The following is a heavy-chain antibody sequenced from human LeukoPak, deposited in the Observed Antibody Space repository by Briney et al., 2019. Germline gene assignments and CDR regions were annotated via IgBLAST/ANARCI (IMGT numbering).Heavy chain of an antibody. V-gene: IGHV4-59*01. CDR1: GGAISNYY. Sequence: PSETLSLTCTVSGGAISNYYWSWMRQPPGKGLEWIGYIYYSGSTNYNPSLRSRVTISVDTSKNQFSLKLSSVTAADTAVYHCARSVGYYGSGSADWYFDLWGRGTLVTVSS. J-gene: IGHJ2*01. CDR2: IYYSGST. CDR3: ARSVGYYGSGSADWYFDL. D-gene: IGHD3-10*01.